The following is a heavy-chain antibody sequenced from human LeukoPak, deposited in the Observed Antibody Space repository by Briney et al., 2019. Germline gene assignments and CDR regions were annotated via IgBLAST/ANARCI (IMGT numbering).Heavy chain of an antibody. D-gene: IGHD3-3*01. Sequence: SETLSLTCTVSGDSISSTFNYWGWIRQPPGKGLEWIGEINHSGSTNYNPSLKSRVTISVDTSKNQFSLKLSSVTAADTAVYYCARLNFLRRYFDYWGQGTLVTVSS. CDR2: INHSGST. J-gene: IGHJ4*02. CDR1: GDSISSTFNY. V-gene: IGHV4-39*07. CDR3: ARLNFLRRYFDY.